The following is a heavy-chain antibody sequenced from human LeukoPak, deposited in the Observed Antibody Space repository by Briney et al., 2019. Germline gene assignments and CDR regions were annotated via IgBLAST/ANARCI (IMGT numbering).Heavy chain of an antibody. CDR3: ARYAYSGYAHYGLDV. J-gene: IGHJ6*02. CDR1: GGSISSGGYY. V-gene: IGHV4-31*03. D-gene: IGHD5-12*01. Sequence: SETLSLTCTVSGGSISSGGYYWSWIRQHPGKGLEWLGYIYYSGSTYYNPSLKSRVTISVDTSKKQFSLKLSSVTAADTAVYYCARYAYSGYAHYGLDVWGQGTTVTVSS. CDR2: IYYSGST.